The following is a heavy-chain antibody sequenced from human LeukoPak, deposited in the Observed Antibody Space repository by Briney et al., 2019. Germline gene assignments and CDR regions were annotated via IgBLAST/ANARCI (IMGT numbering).Heavy chain of an antibody. CDR2: ISHRGDDT. CDR3: ARAPYNSGSRNWFDP. V-gene: IGHV3-23*01. D-gene: IGHD3-10*01. CDR1: GFTFNDHA. J-gene: IGHJ5*02. Sequence: PGGSLRLSCAASGFTFNDHAMSWVRQAPGKGLEWVSRISHRGDDTYYADSVKGRFIVSRENSKNTVYLQMNRLGIEDTAVYHCARAPYNSGSRNWFDPWGQGTLVTVSS.